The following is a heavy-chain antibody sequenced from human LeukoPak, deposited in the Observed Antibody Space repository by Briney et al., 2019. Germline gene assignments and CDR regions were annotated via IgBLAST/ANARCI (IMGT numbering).Heavy chain of an antibody. D-gene: IGHD3-10*01. Sequence: PSETLSLTCTVSGGSISSYYWSWIRQPPGKGLEWIGYIYYSGSTNYNPSLKSRVTISVDTSKNQFSLKLSSVTAVDTAVYYCARDHGSGSYYPYYYGMDVWGQGTTVTVSS. J-gene: IGHJ6*02. CDR3: ARDHGSGSYYPYYYGMDV. CDR2: IYYSGST. CDR1: GGSISSYY. V-gene: IGHV4-59*01.